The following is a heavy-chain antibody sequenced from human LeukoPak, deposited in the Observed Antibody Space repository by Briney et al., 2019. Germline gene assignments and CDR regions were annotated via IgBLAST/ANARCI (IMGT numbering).Heavy chain of an antibody. D-gene: IGHD3-10*01. J-gene: IGHJ4*02. CDR1: GFTFSSYS. Sequence: GGSLRLSCAASGFTFSSYSMNWVRQAPGKGLGWVSYISSSSSTIYYADSVKGRFTISRDNAKNSLYLQMNSLRAEDTAVYYCARDLGLLWFGESLWGFDYWGQGTLVTVSS. CDR3: ARDLGLLWFGESLWGFDY. CDR2: ISSSSSTI. V-gene: IGHV3-48*04.